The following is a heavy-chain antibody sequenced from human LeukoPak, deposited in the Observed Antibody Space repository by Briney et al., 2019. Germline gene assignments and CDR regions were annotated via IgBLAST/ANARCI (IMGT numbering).Heavy chain of an antibody. Sequence: PSQTLSLTCTVSGGSISSGSYYWSWIRQPAGKGLEWIGRIYTSGSTNYNPSLKSRVTISVDTSKNQFSLKLSSVTAADTAVYYCARAHGYSYGYGTPFDPWGQGTLVTVSS. CDR1: GGSISSGSYY. V-gene: IGHV4-61*02. D-gene: IGHD5-18*01. CDR3: ARAHGYSYGYGTPFDP. J-gene: IGHJ5*02. CDR2: IYTSGST.